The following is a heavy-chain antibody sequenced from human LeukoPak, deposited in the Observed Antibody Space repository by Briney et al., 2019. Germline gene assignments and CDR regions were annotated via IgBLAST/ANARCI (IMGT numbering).Heavy chain of an antibody. V-gene: IGHV1-46*01. Sequence: ASVKVSCKASGYTFANFYIHWARQAPGQGLEWMGMINPSGGSTTYAQTFQGRVTTTRDTSTSTVHMELSSLRSEDTALYYCARGYCSSTNCLPGGYWGQGTLVTVSS. CDR2: INPSGGST. CDR1: GYTFANFY. D-gene: IGHD2-2*01. J-gene: IGHJ4*02. CDR3: ARGYCSSTNCLPGGY.